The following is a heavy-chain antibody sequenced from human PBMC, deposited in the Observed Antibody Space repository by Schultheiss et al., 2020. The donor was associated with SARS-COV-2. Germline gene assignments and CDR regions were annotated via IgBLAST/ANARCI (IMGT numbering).Heavy chain of an antibody. D-gene: IGHD6-13*01. CDR1: GYTFTGYY. Sequence: ASVKVSCKASGYTFTGYYMHWVRQAPGQGLEWMGWINPNSGGTNYAQKFQGWVTMTRDTSISTAYMELSRLRSDDTAVYYCARVLLPYSSSWPHFDYWGQVTSVTVSS. CDR3: ARVLLPYSSSWPHFDY. V-gene: IGHV1-2*04. CDR2: INPNSGGT. J-gene: IGHJ4*02.